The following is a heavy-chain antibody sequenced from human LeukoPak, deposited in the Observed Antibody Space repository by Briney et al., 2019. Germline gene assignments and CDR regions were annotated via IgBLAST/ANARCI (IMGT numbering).Heavy chain of an antibody. CDR1: GGSISSYY. CDR3: TRAFIDFWSGYSHFDY. J-gene: IGHJ4*02. Sequence: SETLSLTCTVSGGSISSYYWSWIRQPAGKGLEWIGRIYTSGSTNYNPSLKSRVTMSVDTSKNQFSLKLSSVTAADTAVYYCTRAFIDFWSGYSHFDYWGQGTLVTVSS. CDR2: IYTSGST. D-gene: IGHD3-3*01. V-gene: IGHV4-4*07.